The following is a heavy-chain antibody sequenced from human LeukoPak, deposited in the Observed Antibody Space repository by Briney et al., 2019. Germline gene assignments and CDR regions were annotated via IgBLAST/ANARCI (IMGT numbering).Heavy chain of an antibody. V-gene: IGHV3-48*03. CDR3: ARDGRSGNFDK. J-gene: IGHJ4*02. Sequence: GGSLRLSCAASGFTFNNFEMNWVRQAPGKGLEWISYVSGSGNEIHYGDSVKGRFTISRDNAQSSLYLQMNSLRAEDTAVYYCARDGRSGNFDKWGQGTLVSVSS. CDR1: GFTFNNFE. D-gene: IGHD1-26*01. CDR2: VSGSGNEI.